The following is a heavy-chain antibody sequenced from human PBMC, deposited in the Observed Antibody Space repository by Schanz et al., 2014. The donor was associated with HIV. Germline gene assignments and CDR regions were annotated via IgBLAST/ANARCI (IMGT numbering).Heavy chain of an antibody. CDR2: ISGSDGDT. CDR1: EFPFSHNA. CDR3: VKAYSSGFSGAGS. Sequence: EVQLLESGGGLVQPGGSLRLSCRGSEFPFSHNAMTWVRQAPGKGLDWVSTISGSDGDTYYADSVKGRFTISRDNSRNALYLHMNSLRADDTAIYYCVKAYSSGFSGAGSWGQGALVTVSS. V-gene: IGHV3-23*01. D-gene: IGHD5-18*01. J-gene: IGHJ5*02.